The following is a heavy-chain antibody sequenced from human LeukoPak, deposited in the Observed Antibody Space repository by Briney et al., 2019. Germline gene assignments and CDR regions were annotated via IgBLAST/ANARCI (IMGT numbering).Heavy chain of an antibody. CDR3: ATVFPQEQFRVGPPDY. Sequence: PGGSLRLSCAASGFTFSSYAMHWVRQAPGKGLEWVAVISYDGSNKYYADSVKGRFTISRDNARNSLYLQMNSLRADDTAVYYCATVFPQEQFRVGPPDYWGQGTLVTVSS. J-gene: IGHJ4*02. CDR1: GFTFSSYA. V-gene: IGHV3-30-3*01. CDR2: ISYDGSNK. D-gene: IGHD1-26*01.